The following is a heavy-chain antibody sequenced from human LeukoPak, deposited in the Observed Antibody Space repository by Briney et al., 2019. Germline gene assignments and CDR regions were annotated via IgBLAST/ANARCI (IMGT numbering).Heavy chain of an antibody. CDR1: GGSTSSYY. J-gene: IGHJ4*02. CDR3: AREMATTLLDY. D-gene: IGHD5-24*01. Sequence: PSETLSLTCTVSGGSTSSYYWSWIRQPPGKGLEWIGYIYYSGSTNYNPSLKSRVTISVDTSKNQFSLKLSSVTAADTAVYYCAREMATTLLDYWGQGTLVTVSS. V-gene: IGHV4-59*08. CDR2: IYYSGST.